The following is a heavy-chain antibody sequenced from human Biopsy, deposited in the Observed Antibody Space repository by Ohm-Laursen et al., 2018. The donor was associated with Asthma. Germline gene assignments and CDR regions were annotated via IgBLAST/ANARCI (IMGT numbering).Heavy chain of an antibody. J-gene: IGHJ2*01. CDR2: IYYSGRT. V-gene: IGHV4-39*02. CDR3: ARAVSSSSYWYFDL. CDR1: GDAMSTSGSY. Sequence: SETLSLTCIVSGDAMSTSGSYWGWIRQSPGKGLEWIGSIYYSGRTYYNPSLESRVTISADTSRNHFSLKVTSVTAADTAVYYCARAVSSSSYWYFDLWDRGDLVTVSS. D-gene: IGHD6-6*01.